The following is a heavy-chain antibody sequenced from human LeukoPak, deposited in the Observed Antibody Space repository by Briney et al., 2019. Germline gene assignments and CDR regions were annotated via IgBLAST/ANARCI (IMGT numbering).Heavy chain of an antibody. Sequence: GGSLRLSCSASGFTFSSYAMHWVRRAPGQGLEYVSAITTNGGYTYYADSVKGRFTVSRDNSKNTLFLQMSSLRPEDTAVYYCVRSGKQWLAFDSWGQGTLVTVPS. D-gene: IGHD6-19*01. V-gene: IGHV3-64D*09. J-gene: IGHJ4*02. CDR1: GFTFSSYA. CDR2: ITTNGGYT. CDR3: VRSGKQWLAFDS.